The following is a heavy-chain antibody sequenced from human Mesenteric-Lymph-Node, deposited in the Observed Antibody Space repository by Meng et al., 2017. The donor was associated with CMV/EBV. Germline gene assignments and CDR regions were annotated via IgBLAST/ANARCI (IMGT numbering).Heavy chain of an antibody. CDR2: ISSYKGNT. CDR3: ATKTAQLVFYSFGLDV. Sequence: ASVKVSCKASGDALTGYGINWVRQAPGQGLEWMGWISSYKGNTNYAQKFQGRVTMTTDTSTRTAYMDLSSLRPDDTAVYYCATKTAQLVFYSFGLDVWGQGTTVTVSS. D-gene: IGHD5-18*01. J-gene: IGHJ6*02. CDR1: GDALTGYG. V-gene: IGHV1-18*01.